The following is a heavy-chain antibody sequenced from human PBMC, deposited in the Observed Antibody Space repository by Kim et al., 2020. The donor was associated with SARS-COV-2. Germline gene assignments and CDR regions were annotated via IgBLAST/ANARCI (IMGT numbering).Heavy chain of an antibody. CDR1: GFTFGAHG. V-gene: IGHV3-30*03. J-gene: IGHJ6*03. Sequence: GKSLRLSCAASGFTFGAHGMHWVSQAPGKGLEWVAFVSYNGDMQYFSDSVKGRFIISRDNSDNTLHLQMNSLIAEDTAVYYCARDAVSLVPGAFVSYYY. D-gene: IGHD3-10*01. CDR3: ARDAVSLVPGAFVSYYY. CDR2: VSYNGDMQ.